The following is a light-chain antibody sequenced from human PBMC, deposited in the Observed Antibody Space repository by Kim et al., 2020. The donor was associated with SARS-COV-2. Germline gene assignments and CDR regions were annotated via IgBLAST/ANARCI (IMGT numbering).Light chain of an antibody. V-gene: IGKV3-11*01. Sequence: SAEEGAPLSCGGHRVVNNYFAWYQQKPGQAPRLLIYGASSRPTGIPDRFSGSGSGTDFTLTISSLEPDDFAVYYCQQHSSCPPSFGPGTKVDIK. CDR3: QQHSSCPPS. CDR2: GAS. J-gene: IGKJ3*01. CDR1: RVVNNY.